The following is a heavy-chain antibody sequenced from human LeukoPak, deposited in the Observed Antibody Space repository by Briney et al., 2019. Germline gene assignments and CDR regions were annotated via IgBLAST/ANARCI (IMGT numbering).Heavy chain of an antibody. CDR2: IDPSDSYT. V-gene: IGHV5-10-1*01. CDR1: GYSLPSYW. D-gene: IGHD3-10*01. CDR3: ARGGPSYYGSGSYQNPDDY. J-gene: IGHJ4*02. Sequence: GESLKISCKGSGYSLPSYWISWVRQMPGKGLEWMGRIDPSDSYTNYSPSFQGHVTISADKSISTAYLQWSSLKASDTAMYYCARGGPSYYGSGSYQNPDDYWGQGTLVTVSS.